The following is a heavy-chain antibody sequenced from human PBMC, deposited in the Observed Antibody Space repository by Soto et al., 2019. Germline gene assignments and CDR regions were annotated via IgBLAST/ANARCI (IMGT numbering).Heavy chain of an antibody. V-gene: IGHV3-33*01. Sequence: GGSLRLSCAASGFTFSSYGMHWVRQAPGKGLEWVAVIWYDGSNKYYADSVKGRFTISRDNSKNTLYLQMNSLRAEDTAVYYCARVYSGYDKYYFDYWGQGTLVTV. D-gene: IGHD5-12*01. CDR1: GFTFSSYG. CDR2: IWYDGSNK. J-gene: IGHJ4*02. CDR3: ARVYSGYDKYYFDY.